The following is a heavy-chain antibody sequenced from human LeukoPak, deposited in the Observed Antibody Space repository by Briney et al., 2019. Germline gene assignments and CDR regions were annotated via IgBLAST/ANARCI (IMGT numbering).Heavy chain of an antibody. CDR3: AREEAVGRHFDY. CDR1: GYTFTGYY. D-gene: IGHD3-10*01. Sequence: ASVKVSCKASGYTFTGYYMHWVRQAPGQGLEWMGWINPNSGGTNYAQKFQGRVTMTRDTSISTAYMELSRLRSDDTAVYSCAREEAVGRHFDYWGQGTLATVSS. V-gene: IGHV1-2*02. J-gene: IGHJ4*02. CDR2: INPNSGGT.